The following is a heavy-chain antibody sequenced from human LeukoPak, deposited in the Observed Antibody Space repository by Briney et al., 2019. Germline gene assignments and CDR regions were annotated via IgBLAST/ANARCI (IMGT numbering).Heavy chain of an antibody. J-gene: IGHJ3*02. Sequence: ASVKVSCKASGYTFTSYYMHWVRQAPGQGLEWMGIINLSGGSTSYAQKFQGRVTMTRDTSTSTVYMELSSLRSEDTAVYYCARDRRVVPASDAFDIWGQGTMVTVSS. CDR1: GYTFTSYY. V-gene: IGHV1-46*01. D-gene: IGHD2-2*01. CDR3: ARDRRVVPASDAFDI. CDR2: INLSGGST.